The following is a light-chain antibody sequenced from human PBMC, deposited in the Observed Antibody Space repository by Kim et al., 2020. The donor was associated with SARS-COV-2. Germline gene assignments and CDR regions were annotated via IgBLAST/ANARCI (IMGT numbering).Light chain of an antibody. CDR1: KLGDKY. J-gene: IGLJ2*01. V-gene: IGLV3-1*01. Sequence: SYELTQPPSVSVSPGQTASITCSGDKLGDKYACWYQQRPGQSPVLVIYQDSKRPSGNPERFSGSNSGITATLTISGTQAMDEADYYCQAWDNSTVVFGGG. CDR2: QDS. CDR3: QAWDNSTVV.